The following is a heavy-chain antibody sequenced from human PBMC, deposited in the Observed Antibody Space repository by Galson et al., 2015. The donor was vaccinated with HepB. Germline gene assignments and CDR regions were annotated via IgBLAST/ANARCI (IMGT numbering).Heavy chain of an antibody. D-gene: IGHD3-10*01. CDR1: GFTVSSNY. CDR2: IYSGGST. CDR3: ARVDLLLWFGMDV. Sequence: SLRLSCAASGFTVSSNYMSWVRQAPGKGLEWVSVIYSGGSTYYADSVKGRFTISRHNSKNTLYLQMNSLRAEDTAVYYCARVDLLLWFGMDVWGQGTTVTVSS. V-gene: IGHV3-53*04. J-gene: IGHJ6*02.